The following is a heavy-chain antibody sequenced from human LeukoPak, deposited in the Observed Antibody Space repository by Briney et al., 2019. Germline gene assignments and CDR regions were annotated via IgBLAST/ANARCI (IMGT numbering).Heavy chain of an antibody. J-gene: IGHJ4*02. Sequence: GGSLRLSCAASGFTFSSYSMNWVRQAPGKGLEWVSSISSGGSYIYYADSVEGRFTISRDNAKNSLYLQMNSLRAEDTAVYYCATSLQVVVDYWGQGTLVTVSS. CDR3: ATSLQVVVDY. D-gene: IGHD6-6*01. V-gene: IGHV3-21*01. CDR2: ISSGGSYI. CDR1: GFTFSSYS.